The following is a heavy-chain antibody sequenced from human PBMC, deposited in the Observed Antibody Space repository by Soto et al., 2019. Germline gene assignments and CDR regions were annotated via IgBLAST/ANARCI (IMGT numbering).Heavy chain of an antibody. CDR3: ARRAV. CDR1: GFTFSTYS. V-gene: IGHV3-48*01. Sequence: EVQLVESGGGLVQPGGSLRLSCAASGFTFSTYSMNWVRQAPGKGLEWLSYITTSSSTIYYADSVKGRFTISRDNAKNSLYLHMNSLRVEDTAVYYCARRAVWGQGTTVTVS. J-gene: IGHJ6*02. CDR2: ITTSSSTI.